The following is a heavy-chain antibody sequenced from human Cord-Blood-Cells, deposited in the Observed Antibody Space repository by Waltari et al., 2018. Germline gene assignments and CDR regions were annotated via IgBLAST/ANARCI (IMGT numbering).Heavy chain of an antibody. D-gene: IGHD6-13*01. V-gene: IGHV4-38-2*01. CDR2: ILHSGST. J-gene: IGHJ4*02. CDR1: GYSISSGYY. Sequence: QVQLQESGPGLVKPSETLSLTCAVSGYSISSGYYWGWIRRPPGKGREWIGSILHSGSTYYTPSLKSRVTISVDTSKNQFSLKLSSVTAADTAVYYCARDTYSSSWYFDYWGQGTLVTVSS. CDR3: ARDTYSSSWYFDY.